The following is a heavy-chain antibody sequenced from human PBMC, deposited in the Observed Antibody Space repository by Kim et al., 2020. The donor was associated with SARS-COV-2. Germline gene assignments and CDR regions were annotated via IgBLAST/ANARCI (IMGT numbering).Heavy chain of an antibody. J-gene: IGHJ4*02. V-gene: IGHV6-1*01. D-gene: IGHD2-15*01. Sequence: YVVSVKSRITINPDTSKNQFSLQLNSVTPEDTAVYYCARSVRGSSRFDYWGQGTLVTVSS. CDR3: ARSVRGSSRFDY.